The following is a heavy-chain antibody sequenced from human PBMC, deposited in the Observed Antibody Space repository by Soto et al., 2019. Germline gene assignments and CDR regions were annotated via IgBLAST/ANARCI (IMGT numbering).Heavy chain of an antibody. CDR1: GVSISSYY. D-gene: IGHD3-3*01. Sequence: SETLSLTCTVSGVSISSYYWSWIRQPPGKGLEWIGYIYYSGSTNYNPSLKSRVTISVDTSKNQFSLKLSSVTAADTAVYYCARDSGVEYYDFWSGYYRDDGNDAFDIWGQGTMVTVSS. CDR2: IYYSGST. CDR3: ARDSGVEYYDFWSGYYRDDGNDAFDI. J-gene: IGHJ3*02. V-gene: IGHV4-59*01.